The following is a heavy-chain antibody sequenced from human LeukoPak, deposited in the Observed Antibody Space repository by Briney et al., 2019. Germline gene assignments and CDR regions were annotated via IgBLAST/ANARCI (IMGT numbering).Heavy chain of an antibody. CDR1: GGSISSYY. J-gene: IGHJ4*02. CDR3: ARCSRMVRGVPTSKYDY. V-gene: IGHV4-59*12. Sequence: SETLSLTCTVSGGSISSYYWSWIRQPPGKGLEWIGYIYYSGSTNYNPSLKSRVTISVDTSKNQFSLKLSSVTVADTAVYYCARCSRMVRGVPTSKYDYWGQGTLVTVSS. CDR2: IYYSGST. D-gene: IGHD3-10*01.